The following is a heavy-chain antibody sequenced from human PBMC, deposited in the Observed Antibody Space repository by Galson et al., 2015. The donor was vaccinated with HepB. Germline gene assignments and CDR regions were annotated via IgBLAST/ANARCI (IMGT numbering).Heavy chain of an antibody. Sequence: SVKVSCKASGYTFTRYYVHWVRQAPGQGLEWIGIINPNTGATRSAQKFQGRVTMTGDTSTSTMYMELSSLKASDTAMYYCARRGDYDSSGYSHAFDSWGQGTMVTVSS. J-gene: IGHJ3*02. CDR3: ARRGDYDSSGYSHAFDS. D-gene: IGHD3-22*01. V-gene: IGHV1-46*01. CDR2: INPNTGAT. CDR1: GYTFTRYY.